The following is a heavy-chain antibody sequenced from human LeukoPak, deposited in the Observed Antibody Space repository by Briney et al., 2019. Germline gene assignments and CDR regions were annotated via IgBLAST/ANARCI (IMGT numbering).Heavy chain of an antibody. D-gene: IGHD4-17*01. CDR2: INHSGST. J-gene: IGHJ4*02. Sequence: PSETLSLTCAVYGGSFSGYYWSWIRQPPGKGLEWIGEINHSGSTNYDPSLKSRVTISVDTSKNQFSLKLSSVTAADTAVYYFARLRGMTTVTTVDYWAREPWSPSPQ. CDR3: ARLRGMTTVTTVDY. CDR1: GGSFSGYY. V-gene: IGHV4-34*01.